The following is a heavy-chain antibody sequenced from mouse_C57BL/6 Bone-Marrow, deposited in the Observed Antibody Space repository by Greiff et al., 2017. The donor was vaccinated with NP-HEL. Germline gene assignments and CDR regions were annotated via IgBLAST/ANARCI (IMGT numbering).Heavy chain of an antibody. V-gene: IGHV1-81*01. J-gene: IGHJ2*01. D-gene: IGHD1-1*01. CDR3: ASPTVVDY. Sequence: QVQLKESGAELARPGASVKLSCKASGYTFTSYGISWVKQRTGQGLEWIGEIYPRSGNTYYNEKFKGKATLTADKSSSTAYMELRSLTSEDSAVYFWASPTVVDYWGQGTTLTVSS. CDR2: IYPRSGNT. CDR1: GYTFTSYG.